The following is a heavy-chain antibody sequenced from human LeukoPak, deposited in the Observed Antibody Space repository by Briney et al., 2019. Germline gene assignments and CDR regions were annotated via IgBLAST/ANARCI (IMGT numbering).Heavy chain of an antibody. CDR2: IYHSGSN. D-gene: IGHD5-24*01. CDR1: GYSIGSGYY. CDR3: ARSEGMATITYFDY. Sequence: SETLSLTCTVSGYSIGSGYYWGWIRQPPGKGLEWIGSIYHSGSNYYNPSLKSRVTISVDTSKNQFSLKLNSVTASDTAVYYCARSEGMATITYFDYWGQGTLVTVSS. V-gene: IGHV4-38-2*02. J-gene: IGHJ4*02.